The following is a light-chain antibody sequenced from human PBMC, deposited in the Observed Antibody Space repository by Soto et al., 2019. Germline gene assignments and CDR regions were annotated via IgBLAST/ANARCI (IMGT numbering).Light chain of an antibody. CDR2: DAS. CDR1: QSVSSY. J-gene: IGKJ5*01. Sequence: EIVMTQYPATLSVSPGERATLSWRASQSVSSYLAWYQQKPGQAPRLLIYDASNRATGIPARFSGSGCGTDFFLTISSLEPEDFVVYYCQQRSNWPPITFGQGTRLEIK. V-gene: IGKV3-11*01. CDR3: QQRSNWPPIT.